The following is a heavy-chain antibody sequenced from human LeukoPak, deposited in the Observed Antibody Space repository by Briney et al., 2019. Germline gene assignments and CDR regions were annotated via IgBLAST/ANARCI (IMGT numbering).Heavy chain of an antibody. Sequence: GGSLRLSCAASGFTFSSYGMHWVRQAPGKGLEWVAVIWYDGSNKYYAGSVKGRFTISRDNSKNTLYLQMNSLRAEDTAVYYCARGDIVVVPVLDYWGQGTLVTVSS. D-gene: IGHD2-2*01. CDR1: GFTFSSYG. V-gene: IGHV3-33*01. CDR3: ARGDIVVVPVLDY. J-gene: IGHJ4*02. CDR2: IWYDGSNK.